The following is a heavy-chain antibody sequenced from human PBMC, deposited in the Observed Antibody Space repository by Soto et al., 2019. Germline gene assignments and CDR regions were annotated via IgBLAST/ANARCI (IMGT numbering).Heavy chain of an antibody. J-gene: IGHJ4*02. Sequence: SQTLSLTCVISGDSVSSNSAAWNWIRQSPSRGLEWLGRTYYGSKWYNDYAVSVRSRITINPDTSKNQFSLQLNSVTPEDTAVYFCARDRSPGSSSWYDYWGQGTLVTVSS. CDR2: TYYGSKWYN. D-gene: IGHD6-13*01. V-gene: IGHV6-1*01. CDR3: ARDRSPGSSSWYDY. CDR1: GDSVSSNSAA.